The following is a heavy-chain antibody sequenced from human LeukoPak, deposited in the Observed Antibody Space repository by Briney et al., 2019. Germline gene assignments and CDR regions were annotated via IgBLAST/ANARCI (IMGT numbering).Heavy chain of an antibody. V-gene: IGHV3-53*01. J-gene: IGHJ4*02. CDR1: GLTVSSNY. CDR2: IYSGGST. D-gene: IGHD3-22*01. Sequence: GGSLRLSCAASGLTVSSNYMSWVRQAPGKGLEWVSVIYSGGSTYYADSVKGRFTISRDNSKNTLYLQMNSLRAEDTAVYYCATKYYYDSSGFHFDYWGQGTLVTVSS. CDR3: ATKYYYDSSGFHFDY.